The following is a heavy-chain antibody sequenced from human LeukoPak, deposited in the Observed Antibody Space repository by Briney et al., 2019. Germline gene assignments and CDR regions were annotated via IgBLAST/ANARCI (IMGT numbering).Heavy chain of an antibody. CDR1: GGSISSYY. CDR3: ARDLVGATRNY. V-gene: IGHV4-59*12. Sequence: SETLSLTCTVSGGSISSYYWSWIRQPPGKGLEWIGYIYYSGSTNYNPSLKSRVTISVDTSKNQFSLKLSSVTAADTAVYYCARDLVGATRNYWGQGTLVTVSS. J-gene: IGHJ4*02. D-gene: IGHD1-26*01. CDR2: IYYSGST.